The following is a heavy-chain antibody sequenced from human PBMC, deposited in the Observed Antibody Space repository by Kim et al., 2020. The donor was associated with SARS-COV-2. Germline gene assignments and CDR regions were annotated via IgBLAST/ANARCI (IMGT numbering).Heavy chain of an antibody. J-gene: IGHJ6*02. CDR2: INPSGGST. Sequence: ASVKVSCKASGYTFTSYYMHWVRQAPGQGLEWMGIINPSGGSTSYAQKFQGRVTMTRDTSTSTVYMELSSLRSEDTAVYYCARESTYYYDSTGSDYYGMDVWGQGTTVTVSS. V-gene: IGHV1-46*01. CDR1: GYTFTSYY. CDR3: ARESTYYYDSTGSDYYGMDV. D-gene: IGHD3-22*01.